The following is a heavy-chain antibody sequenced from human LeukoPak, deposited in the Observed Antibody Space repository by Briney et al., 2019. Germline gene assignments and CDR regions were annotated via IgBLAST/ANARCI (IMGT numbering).Heavy chain of an antibody. CDR2: ISSSSSYI. D-gene: IGHD3-10*01. V-gene: IGHV3-21*01. CDR3: ARDGTMVGFDY. CDR1: GFTFSSYS. J-gene: IGHJ4*02. Sequence: GGSLRLSCAASGFTFSSYSMNWVRQAPGRGLEWVSSISSSSSYIYYADSVKGRFTISRDNSKNTLYLQMNSLRAEDTAVYYCARDGTMVGFDYWGQGTLVTVSS.